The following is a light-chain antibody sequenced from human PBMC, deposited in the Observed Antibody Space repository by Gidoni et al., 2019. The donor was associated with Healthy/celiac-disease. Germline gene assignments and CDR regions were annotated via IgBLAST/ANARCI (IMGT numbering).Light chain of an antibody. CDR3: SSYTTSSTPV. CDR2: DVS. Sequence: ITISCTGTSSDVGCYKYVSGDQQHPGKAPKLMMYDVSNRPSGVSNRFSGSKSGNTASLTISGLQAEDEADYYCSSYTTSSTPVFGGGTKLTVL. V-gene: IGLV2-14*03. J-gene: IGLJ2*01. CDR1: SSDVGCYKY.